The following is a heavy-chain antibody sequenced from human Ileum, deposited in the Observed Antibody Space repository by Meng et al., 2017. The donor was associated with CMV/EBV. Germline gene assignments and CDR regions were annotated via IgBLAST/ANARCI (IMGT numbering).Heavy chain of an antibody. CDR3: AKPLTYWYFDL. CDR1: GFTFSTYA. Sequence: SCYASGFTFSTYAMTWVRQAPGKGLEWVSVIYSGGTTTYFGDSVKGRFTISRDDSKNTLYLQMNSLRAEDTAVYYCAKPLTYWYFDLWGRGTLVTVSS. J-gene: IGHJ2*01. CDR2: IYSGGTTT. V-gene: IGHV3-23*03.